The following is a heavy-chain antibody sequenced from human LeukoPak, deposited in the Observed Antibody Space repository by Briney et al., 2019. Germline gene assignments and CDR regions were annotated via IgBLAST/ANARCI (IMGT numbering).Heavy chain of an antibody. J-gene: IGHJ3*02. CDR2: IIPIFGIA. V-gene: IGHV1-69*04. CDR3: ARSNIVVVPAARSSDAFDI. CDR1: GGTFSSYA. D-gene: IGHD2-2*01. Sequence: GSSVKVSCKASGGTFSSYAISWVRQAPGQGLEWMGRIIPIFGIANYAQKFQGRVTITADKSTSTAHMELSSLRSEDTAVYYCARSNIVVVPAARSSDAFDIWGQGTMVTVSS.